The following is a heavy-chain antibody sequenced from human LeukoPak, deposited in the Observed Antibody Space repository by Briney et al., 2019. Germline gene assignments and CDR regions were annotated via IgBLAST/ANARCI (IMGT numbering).Heavy chain of an antibody. V-gene: IGHV3-21*01. D-gene: IGHD4-23*01. Sequence: GGSLRLSCAASGFTFSSYSMNWVRQAPGKGLEWVSFISSSRSYIYYADSVKGRFTISRDNSRNTLYLQMNSLRAEDTAVYYCAKADNYGGKSGRIDYWGQGTLVTVSS. CDR2: ISSSRSYI. J-gene: IGHJ4*02. CDR3: AKADNYGGKSGRIDY. CDR1: GFTFSSYS.